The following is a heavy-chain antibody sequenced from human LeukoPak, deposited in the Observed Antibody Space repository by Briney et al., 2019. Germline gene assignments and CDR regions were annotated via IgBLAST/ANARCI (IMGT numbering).Heavy chain of an antibody. V-gene: IGHV3-23*01. CDR1: GFTFSSYD. CDR2: IRGSDRST. Sequence: RTSLTLSCAASGFTFSSYDMSWGRQAPGKGLEWVSSIRGSDRSTYYADSVKGRFTISKDNSKNTLYLQMNSLRADDTAVYYCAKGLAFDYWGQGILVTVSS. J-gene: IGHJ4*02. CDR3: AKGLAFDY.